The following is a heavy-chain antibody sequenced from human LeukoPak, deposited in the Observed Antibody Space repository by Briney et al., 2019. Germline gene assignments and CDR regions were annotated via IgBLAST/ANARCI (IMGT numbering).Heavy chain of an antibody. J-gene: IGHJ6*02. V-gene: IGHV4-34*01. CDR3: ARVAVPYYGMDV. CDR2: INHSGST. Sequence: PSETLSLTCAVYGGSFSGYYWSWIRQPPGKGLEWIGEINHSGSTNYNPSLKSRVTISVDTSKNQFSLRLSSVTAADTAVYYCARVAVPYYGMDVWGQGATGTVSS. CDR1: GGSFSGYY.